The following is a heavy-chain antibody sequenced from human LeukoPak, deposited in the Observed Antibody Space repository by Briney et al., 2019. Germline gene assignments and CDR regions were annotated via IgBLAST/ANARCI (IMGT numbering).Heavy chain of an antibody. D-gene: IGHD1-1*01. CDR3: ARDWNGSGTAFDH. J-gene: IGHJ4*02. Sequence: PGGSLRLSCAASGFSFSAYWMSWVRQAPGKGLEWVANIKVDGTEKYYVDSVKGRFTISRDNAKNSLSLQMSGLRAEDTAVYYCARDWNGSGTAFDHWGQGTLVTVSP. CDR1: GFSFSAYW. CDR2: IKVDGTEK. V-gene: IGHV3-7*05.